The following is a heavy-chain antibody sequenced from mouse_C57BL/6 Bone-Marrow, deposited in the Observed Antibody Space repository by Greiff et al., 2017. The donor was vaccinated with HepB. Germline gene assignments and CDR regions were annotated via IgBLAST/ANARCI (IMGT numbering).Heavy chain of an antibody. V-gene: IGHV3-6*01. J-gene: IGHJ3*01. CDR2: ISYDGSN. CDR3: ARDRYYGSSYVWFAY. D-gene: IGHD1-1*01. CDR1: GYSITSGYY. Sequence: ESGPGLVKPSQSLSLTCSVTGYSITSGYYWNWIRQFPGNKLEWMGYISYDGSNNYNPSLKNRISITLDTSKNQFFLTLHSVTTEDTATYYCARDRYYGSSYVWFAYWGQGTLVTVSA.